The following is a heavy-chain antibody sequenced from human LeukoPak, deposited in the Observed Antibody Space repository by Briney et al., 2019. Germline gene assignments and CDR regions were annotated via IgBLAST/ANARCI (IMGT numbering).Heavy chain of an antibody. D-gene: IGHD3-9*01. CDR2: IKQDGSEK. CDR3: AREMTGYYSDAFDI. Sequence: PGGSLRLSCAASGFTFSSYWMSWVRQAPGKGLEWVANIKQDGSEKYYVDSVKGRFTISRDNAKNSLYLQMNSPRAEDTAVYYCAREMTGYYSDAFDIWGQGTMVTVSS. CDR1: GFTFSSYW. V-gene: IGHV3-7*01. J-gene: IGHJ3*02.